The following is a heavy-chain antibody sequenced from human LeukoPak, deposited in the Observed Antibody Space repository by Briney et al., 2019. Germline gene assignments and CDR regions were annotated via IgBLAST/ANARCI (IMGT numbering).Heavy chain of an antibody. CDR1: GGTFSSYA. CDR3: ASGVIAARRDYYYYMDV. CDR2: IIPIFGTA. J-gene: IGHJ6*03. D-gene: IGHD6-6*01. V-gene: IGHV1-69*06. Sequence: SVKVSCKASGGTFSSYAISWVRQAPGQGLEWMGGIIPIFGTANYAQKFQGRVTITADKSTSTAYMELSSLRSEDTAVYYCASGVIAARRDYYYYMDVWGKGTTVTVSS.